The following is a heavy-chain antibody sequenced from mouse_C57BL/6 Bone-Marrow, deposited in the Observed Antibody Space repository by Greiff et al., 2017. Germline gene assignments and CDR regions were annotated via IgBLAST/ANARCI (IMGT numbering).Heavy chain of an antibody. V-gene: IGHV1-20*01. CDR3: ARGYGSTPFAY. Sequence: EVKLQESGPELVKPGDSVKISCKASGYSFTGYFMNWVMQSHGKSLEWIGRINPYNGDTFYNQKFKGKATLTVDISSSTAHMELRSLTSEDSAVYYCARGYGSTPFAYWGQGTLVTVSA. D-gene: IGHD1-1*01. CDR1: GYSFTGYF. J-gene: IGHJ3*01. CDR2: INPYNGDT.